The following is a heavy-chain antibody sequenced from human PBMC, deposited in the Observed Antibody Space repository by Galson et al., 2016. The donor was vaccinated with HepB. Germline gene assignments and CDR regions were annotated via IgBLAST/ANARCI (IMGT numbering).Heavy chain of an antibody. D-gene: IGHD1-26*01. V-gene: IGHV3-30*03. Sequence: LRLSCAASGFTFSSHVMHWVRQAPDRGLEWVAVISYDGSNQYYADSVKGRFTISRDNSKYTLYLQMTSLAAEDTAVYHCAIDGPSVGLCDSWGQGTLVTVSS. CDR1: GFTFSSHV. CDR2: ISYDGSNQ. J-gene: IGHJ4*02. CDR3: AIDGPSVGLCDS.